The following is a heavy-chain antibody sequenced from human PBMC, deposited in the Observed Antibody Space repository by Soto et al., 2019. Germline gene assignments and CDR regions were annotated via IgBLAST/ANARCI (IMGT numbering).Heavy chain of an antibody. CDR2: MNPNSGNT. CDR3: ARGGDSGDYFDY. D-gene: IGHD4-17*01. CDR1: GYTFTSYD. V-gene: IGHV1-8*01. J-gene: IGHJ4*02. Sequence: ASVKVSCKASGYTFTSYDINWVRQATGQGLEWMGWMNPNSGNTGYAQKFQGRVTMTRNTSISTAYMELSSLGSEDTAVYYCARGGDSGDYFDYWGQGTLVTVSS.